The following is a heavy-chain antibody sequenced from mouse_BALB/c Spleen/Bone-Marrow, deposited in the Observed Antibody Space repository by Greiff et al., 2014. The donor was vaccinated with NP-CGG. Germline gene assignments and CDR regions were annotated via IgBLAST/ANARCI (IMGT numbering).Heavy chain of an antibody. D-gene: IGHD2-1*01. CDR2: TNPSNGGT. CDR3: TGYGNYYFDY. V-gene: IGHV1S81*02. CDR1: GYTFTSYY. J-gene: IGHJ2*01. Sequence: VQLQQSGAELVKPGASVKLSCKASGYTFTSYYMYWVKQRPGQGLEWIGETNPSNGGTNFNEKFKSKATLTVDKSSSTAYMQLSSLTSEDSAVYYCTGYGNYYFDYWGQGTTLTVSS.